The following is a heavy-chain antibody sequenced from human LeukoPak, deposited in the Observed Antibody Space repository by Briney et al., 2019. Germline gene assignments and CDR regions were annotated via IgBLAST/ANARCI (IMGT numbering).Heavy chain of an antibody. CDR3: ARGASRADY. CDR2: ISSSSSYI. CDR1: GFTFRSYN. Sequence: PGGSLRLSCAASGFTFRSYNMNWFRQAPGKRPEWVSSISSSSSYIYYADSVKGRFTISRDNAKNSLYLQMNSLRAEDTALYYCARGASRADYWGQGTLVTVSS. J-gene: IGHJ4*02. V-gene: IGHV3-21*01.